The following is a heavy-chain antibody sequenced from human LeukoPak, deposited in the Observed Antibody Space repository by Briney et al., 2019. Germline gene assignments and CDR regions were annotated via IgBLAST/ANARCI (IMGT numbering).Heavy chain of an antibody. CDR1: GFTFSNYA. J-gene: IGHJ1*01. V-gene: IGHV3-64D*06. CDR2: TSTNGVNT. CDR3: VFGFSRGWGHFHH. Sequence: GGSLRLSCSASGFTFSNYAMHWVRQAPGKGLEYVSATSTNGVNTYYADSVKGRFTISRDNSKSTLFLQMSSLRAEATAVYYCVFGFSRGWGHFHHWGQGTLVTVSS. D-gene: IGHD6-19*01.